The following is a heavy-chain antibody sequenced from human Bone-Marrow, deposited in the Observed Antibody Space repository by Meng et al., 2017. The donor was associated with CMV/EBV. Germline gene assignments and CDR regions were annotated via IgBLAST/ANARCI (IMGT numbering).Heavy chain of an antibody. J-gene: IGHJ6*02. Sequence: ASVKVSCKASGYTFTSYGISWVRQAPGQGLEWMGWISAYNGNTNYAQKLQGRVTISTDDSTSTAYMELSSLRSEDTAVYYCVRGSILNYRVSFLEALYGMDGWGRGTTVTVSS. CDR2: ISAYNGNT. CDR1: GYTFTSYG. CDR3: VRGSILNYRVSFLEALYGMDG. D-gene: IGHD3-3*01. V-gene: IGHV1-18*01.